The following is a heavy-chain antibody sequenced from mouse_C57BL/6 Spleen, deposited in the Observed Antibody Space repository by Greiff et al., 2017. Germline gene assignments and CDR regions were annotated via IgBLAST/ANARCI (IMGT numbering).Heavy chain of an antibody. Sequence: VKLMESGAELVKPGASVKISCKASGYAFSSYWMNWVKQRPGKGLEWIGQIYPGDGDTNYNGKFKGKATLTADKSSSTAYMQLSSLTAEDSAVYFCARNPSYYGSSWGYFDYWGQGTTLTVSS. J-gene: IGHJ2*01. CDR3: ARNPSYYGSSWGYFDY. V-gene: IGHV1-80*01. D-gene: IGHD1-1*01. CDR1: GYAFSSYW. CDR2: IYPGDGDT.